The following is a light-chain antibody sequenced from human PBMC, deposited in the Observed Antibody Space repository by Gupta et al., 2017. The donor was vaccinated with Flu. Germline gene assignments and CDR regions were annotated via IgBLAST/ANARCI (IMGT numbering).Light chain of an antibody. J-gene: IGLJ2*01. Sequence: SITLSCTGTSSDVGGYNYVSWYQQHPGKAPKLMIYEVSNRPSGVSNRFSGSKSGNTASLTISGLQAEDEADYYCSSYTSSSIVVFGGGTKLTVL. V-gene: IGLV2-14*01. CDR1: SSDVGGYNY. CDR3: SSYTSSSIVV. CDR2: EVS.